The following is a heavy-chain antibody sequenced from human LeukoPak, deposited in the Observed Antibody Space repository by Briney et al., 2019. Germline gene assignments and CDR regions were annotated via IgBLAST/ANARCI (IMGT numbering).Heavy chain of an antibody. J-gene: IGHJ4*02. V-gene: IGHV4-38-2*02. CDR3: ARDELGVVTFFDY. CDR2: IYHSGST. D-gene: IGHD2-21*02. CDR1: GYSISSGYY. Sequence: SETLSLTCTVSGYSISSGYYWGWIRQPPGKGLEWIGSIYHSGSTYYNPSLKSRVTISVDTSKNQFSLRLSSVTAADTAVYYCARDELGVVTFFDYWGQGTLVTVSS.